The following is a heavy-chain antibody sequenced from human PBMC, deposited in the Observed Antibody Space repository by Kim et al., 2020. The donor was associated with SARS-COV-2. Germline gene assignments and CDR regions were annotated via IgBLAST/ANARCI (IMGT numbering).Heavy chain of an antibody. CDR1: GFTFSSYS. J-gene: IGHJ5*02. Sequence: GGSLRLSCAASGFTFSSYSMNWVRQAPGKGLEWVSSISSSSSYIYYADSVKGRFTISRDNAKNSLYLQMNSLRAEDTAVYYCARDPQSGIAAAGTEWFDPWGQGALVTVSS. V-gene: IGHV3-21*01. CDR2: ISSSSSYI. CDR3: ARDPQSGIAAAGTEWFDP. D-gene: IGHD6-13*01.